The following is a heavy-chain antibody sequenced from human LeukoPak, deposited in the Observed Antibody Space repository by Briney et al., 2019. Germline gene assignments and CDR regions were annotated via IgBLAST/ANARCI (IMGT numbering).Heavy chain of an antibody. Sequence: PGGSLRLSCAASGFTFSSYAMSWVRQAPGKGLEWVSAISGSGGSTYYADSVKGRFTISRDNSKNTLYLQMNSLRAEDTAVYYCARDYYYGSGSPPGDTFDIWGQGTMVTVSS. CDR2: ISGSGGST. CDR3: ARDYYYGSGSPPGDTFDI. CDR1: GFTFSSYA. D-gene: IGHD3-10*01. J-gene: IGHJ3*02. V-gene: IGHV3-23*01.